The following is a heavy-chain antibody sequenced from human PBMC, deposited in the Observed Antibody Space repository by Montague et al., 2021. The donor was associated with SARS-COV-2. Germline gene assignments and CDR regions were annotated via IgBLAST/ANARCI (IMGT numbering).Heavy chain of an antibody. CDR1: GFSLSTSGVG. Sequence: PALVKPTQTLTLTCTFSGFSLSTSGVGVGWIRQPPGKALEWLALIYWDDDKRYSPSLKSRLTITKDTSKNQVVLKMTNMDPVDTATYYCAHRRALLLSDAFDIWGQGKMVTVSS. D-gene: IGHD1-26*01. V-gene: IGHV2-5*02. CDR2: IYWDDDK. CDR3: AHRRALLLSDAFDI. J-gene: IGHJ3*02.